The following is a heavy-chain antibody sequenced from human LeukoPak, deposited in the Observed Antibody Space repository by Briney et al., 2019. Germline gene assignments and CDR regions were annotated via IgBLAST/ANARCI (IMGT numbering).Heavy chain of an antibody. CDR1: GFTFSSYS. CDR3: ATQGNYDYGDFDY. V-gene: IGHV3-48*04. CDR2: ISSSGSTI. D-gene: IGHD4-17*01. Sequence: GGSLRLSCAASGFTFSSYSMNWVRQAPGRGLEWVSYISSSGSTIYYADSVKGRFTISRDNAKNSLYLQMNSLRAEDTAVYYCATQGNYDYGDFDYWGQGTLVTVSS. J-gene: IGHJ4*02.